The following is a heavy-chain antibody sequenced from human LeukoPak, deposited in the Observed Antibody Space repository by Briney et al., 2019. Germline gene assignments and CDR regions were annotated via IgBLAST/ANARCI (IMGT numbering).Heavy chain of an antibody. CDR2: ISRSRSDI. Sequence: GGSLSLSCAPSRFTLTNYSMNWVRQAPGKGVEWVSFISRSRSDIYYANSVKARFTISRENAKNSLYLQMNSLRVEDTAVYYCARVPDNYYILTGYDTPLGWGQGTLVTVSS. CDR1: RFTLTNYS. D-gene: IGHD3-9*01. CDR3: ARVPDNYYILTGYDTPLG. V-gene: IGHV3-21*06. J-gene: IGHJ4*02.